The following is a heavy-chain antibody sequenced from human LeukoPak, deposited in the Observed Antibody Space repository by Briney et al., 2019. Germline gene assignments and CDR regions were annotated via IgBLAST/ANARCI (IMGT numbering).Heavy chain of an antibody. J-gene: IGHJ5*02. Sequence: ASVTVSFKASGYTFTSYGISWVRQAPGQGLEWMGWISAYNGNTNYAQKLQGRVTMTTDTSTSTAYMELRSLRSDDTAVYYCARGKKRYYDSSPFDPWGQGTLVTVSS. CDR1: GYTFTSYG. V-gene: IGHV1-18*01. CDR2: ISAYNGNT. D-gene: IGHD3-22*01. CDR3: ARGKKRYYDSSPFDP.